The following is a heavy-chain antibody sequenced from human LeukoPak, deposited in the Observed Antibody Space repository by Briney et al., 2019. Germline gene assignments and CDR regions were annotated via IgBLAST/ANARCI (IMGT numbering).Heavy chain of an antibody. CDR1: GFTFSSYW. J-gene: IGHJ6*02. CDR3: ARVRSGSSAGNYGMDV. D-gene: IGHD1-26*01. CDR2: INSDGSST. Sequence: GGSLRLSCAASGFTFSSYWMHWVRQAPGKGLVWVSRINSDGSSTSYADSVKGRFTISRDNAKNTLYLQMNSLRAEDTAVYYCARVRSGSSAGNYGMDVWGQGTTVTVSS. V-gene: IGHV3-74*01.